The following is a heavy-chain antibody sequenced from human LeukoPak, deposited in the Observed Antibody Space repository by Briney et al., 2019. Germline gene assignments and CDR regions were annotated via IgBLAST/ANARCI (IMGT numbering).Heavy chain of an antibody. D-gene: IGHD6-19*01. J-gene: IGHJ4*02. Sequence: SETLSLTCAVYGGSFSGYYWSWIRQPPGKGLEWIGEINHSGSTNYNPSLKSRVPISVDTSKNQFSLKLSSVTAADTAVYCCARDDSGWNYWGQGTLVTVSS. CDR3: ARDDSGWNY. CDR1: GGSFSGYY. V-gene: IGHV4-34*01. CDR2: INHSGST.